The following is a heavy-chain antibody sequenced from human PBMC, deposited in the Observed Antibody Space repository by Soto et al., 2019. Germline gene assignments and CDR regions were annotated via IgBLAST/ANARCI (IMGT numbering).Heavy chain of an antibody. V-gene: IGHV3-23*01. CDR3: ATRSGDEAGTLVY. CDR1: GFTFSSNP. J-gene: IGHJ4*02. CDR2: INSGSGDST. Sequence: EVQLLESGGDLVQPGGSLRLSCAASGFTFSSNPMSWVRPAPGKGLEWVSVINSGSGDSTDYADSVKGRFTISRDDSRNTRSLQMNSLRAEDTDVYYCATRSGDEAGTLVYWGQGTLVSDSS. D-gene: IGHD6-13*01.